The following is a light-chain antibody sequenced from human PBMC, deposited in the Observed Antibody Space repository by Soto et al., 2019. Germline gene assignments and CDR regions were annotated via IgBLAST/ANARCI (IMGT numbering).Light chain of an antibody. CDR1: QSVSNNY. V-gene: IGKV3D-20*02. CDR3: QQRTKWRT. Sequence: EIVLTQSPGTLSLSPWERATLSCRASQSVSNNYLAWYQQKPGQAPRLLIYGASNRATGIPDRFSGSGSGTDFTLTISRLEPEDFAVYYCQQRTKWRTFGQGTKVDIK. CDR2: GAS. J-gene: IGKJ1*01.